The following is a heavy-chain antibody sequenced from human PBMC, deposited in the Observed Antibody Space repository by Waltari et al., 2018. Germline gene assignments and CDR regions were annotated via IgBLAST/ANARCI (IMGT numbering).Heavy chain of an antibody. Sequence: QLQLPESGPGLVNPSETLSLTCTVPGGSIRTHYWSWIRQSPGTVLEWIGYSYYTGSTNYKPALKSRVSKSVDTSKNQFSLKLTSVTAADTAVYYCASDTVLGGFEIWGQGTMVTVSS. D-gene: IGHD2-15*01. V-gene: IGHV4-59*08. J-gene: IGHJ3*02. CDR1: GGSIRTHY. CDR2: SYYTGST. CDR3: ASDTVLGGFEI.